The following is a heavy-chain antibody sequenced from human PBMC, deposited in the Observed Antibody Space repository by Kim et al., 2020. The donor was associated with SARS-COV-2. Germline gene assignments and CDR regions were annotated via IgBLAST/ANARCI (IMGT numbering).Heavy chain of an antibody. J-gene: IGHJ4*02. Sequence: SSIYYADSVKGRFTISRDNADKSLYLQMNGLRAEDTAVYYCARGFRVLDYWGQGTLVTVSS. V-gene: IGHV3-11*01. D-gene: IGHD2-8*02. CDR3: ARGFRVLDY. CDR2: SSI.